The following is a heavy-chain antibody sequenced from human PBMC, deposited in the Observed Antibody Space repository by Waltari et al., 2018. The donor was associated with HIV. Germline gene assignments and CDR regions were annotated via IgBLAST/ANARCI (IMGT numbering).Heavy chain of an antibody. D-gene: IGHD2-15*01. CDR1: GGSFSGYY. J-gene: IGHJ6*02. V-gene: IGHV4-34*01. Sequence: QVQLQQWGAGLLKPSETLSLTCAVYGGSFSGYYWSWIRQPPGKGLEWLGEINHSGSTNYNPSLKSRVTISVDTSKNQFSLKLSSVTAADTAVYYCAREAYRYCSGGSCYSNYYYYGMDVWGQGTTVTVSS. CDR2: INHSGST. CDR3: AREAYRYCSGGSCYSNYYYYGMDV.